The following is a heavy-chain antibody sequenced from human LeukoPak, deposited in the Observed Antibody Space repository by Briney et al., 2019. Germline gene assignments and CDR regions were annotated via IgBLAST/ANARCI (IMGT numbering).Heavy chain of an antibody. D-gene: IGHD3-16*01. Sequence: GGSLRLSCAASGFTFSSYAMHWVRQAPGKGLEWVAVIPYDGSNKYYADSVKGRFTISRDNSKNTLYLQMNSLRAEDTAVYYCARDARETGEVDYWGQGTLVTVSS. CDR2: IPYDGSNK. V-gene: IGHV3-30-3*01. CDR3: ARDARETGEVDY. J-gene: IGHJ4*02. CDR1: GFTFSSYA.